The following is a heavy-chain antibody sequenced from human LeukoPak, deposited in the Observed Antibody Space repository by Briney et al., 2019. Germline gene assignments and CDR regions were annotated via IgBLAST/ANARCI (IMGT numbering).Heavy chain of an antibody. CDR3: ARDVRFDI. Sequence: GSLRLSCAASGFTLSNAWMNWVRQPPGKGLEWIGEIYHSGNTNYNPSLKSRVTISVDKYKNQFSLNLTSVTAADTAVYYCARDVRFDIWGRGTMVTVSS. CDR2: IYHSGNT. V-gene: IGHV4-4*02. J-gene: IGHJ3*02. CDR1: GFTLSNAW.